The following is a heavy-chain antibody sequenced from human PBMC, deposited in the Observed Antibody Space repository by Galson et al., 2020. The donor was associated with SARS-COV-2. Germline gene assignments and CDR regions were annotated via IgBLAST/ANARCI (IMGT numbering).Heavy chain of an antibody. Sequence: GESLKISCAASGFTFNNAWMSWARQAPGRGLEWVGRISRRTDGGTTDYSAPVKGRFSISRDDSKNTLHLQMNSLKTEDTAVYYCSTVTRNYGNYYFDSWGQGTLVTVSS. J-gene: IGHJ4*02. CDR1: GFTFNNAW. D-gene: IGHD4-17*01. CDR3: STVTRNYGNYYFDS. CDR2: ISRRTDGGTT. V-gene: IGHV3-15*01.